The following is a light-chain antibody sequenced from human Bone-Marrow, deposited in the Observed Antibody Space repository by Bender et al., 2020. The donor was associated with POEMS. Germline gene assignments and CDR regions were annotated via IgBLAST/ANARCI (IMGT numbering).Light chain of an antibody. CDR1: ELPRQF. V-gene: IGLV3-25*03. CDR2: KDV. CDR3: QSAASSSSPWV. J-gene: IGLJ3*02. Sequence: YDLTQPPSVSVSPGQTARITCSGDELPRQFTYWFQQKPGQAPVLVMYKDVERPSGIPERFAGSSSGTTVTLTISAVQAEDEADYYCQSAASSSSPWVFGGGTKLTVL.